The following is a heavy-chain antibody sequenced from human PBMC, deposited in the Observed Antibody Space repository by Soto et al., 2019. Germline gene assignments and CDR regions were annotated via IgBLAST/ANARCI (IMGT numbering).Heavy chain of an antibody. CDR2: INPSGGTS. V-gene: IGHV1-46*01. Sequence: ASVKVSCKASGYSFTSYYMHWVRQAPGQGLEWMGVINPSGGTSTYSQNFQGRVTMTRDTSTSTVYIELSSLRSEDTAVYYCARGPYYDSSAFHIQTDFDSWGQGTLVPSPQ. D-gene: IGHD3-22*01. J-gene: IGHJ4*02. CDR3: ARGPYYDSSAFHIQTDFDS. CDR1: GYSFTSYY.